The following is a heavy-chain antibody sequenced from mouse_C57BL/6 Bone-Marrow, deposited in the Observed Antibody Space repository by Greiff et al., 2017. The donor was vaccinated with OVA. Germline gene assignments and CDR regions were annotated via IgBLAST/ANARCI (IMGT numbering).Heavy chain of an antibody. Sequence: QVQLQQPGAELVKPGASVKLSCKASGYTFTSYWMHWVKQRPGQGLEWIGMIHPNSGSTNYNEKFKSKATLTVDKSSSTAYMQLSSLTSEDSAVYYCARSRSTMVTTKAMDYWGQGTSVTVSS. CDR2: IHPNSGST. J-gene: IGHJ4*01. CDR3: ARSRSTMVTTKAMDY. V-gene: IGHV1-64*01. CDR1: GYTFTSYW. D-gene: IGHD2-2*01.